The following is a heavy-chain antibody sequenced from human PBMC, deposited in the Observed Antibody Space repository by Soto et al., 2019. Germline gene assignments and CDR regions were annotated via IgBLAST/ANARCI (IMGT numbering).Heavy chain of an antibody. V-gene: IGHV4-61*08. J-gene: IGHJ5*02. CDR1: GAFISSGDYY. D-gene: IGHD3-10*01. Sequence: SETLSLTCTVSGAFISSGDYYWSWIRQPPGKGLEWIGYIYYSGSTNYNPSLKSRVTISVDTSKNQFSLKLSSVTAADTAVYYCARGFEWSGAGRDENWFDPWGQGTLVTVSS. CDR2: IYYSGST. CDR3: ARGFEWSGAGRDENWFDP.